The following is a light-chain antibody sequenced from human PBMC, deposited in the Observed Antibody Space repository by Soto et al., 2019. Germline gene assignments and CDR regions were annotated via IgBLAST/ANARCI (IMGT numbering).Light chain of an antibody. CDR1: QSLLNSNGYNY. CDR2: LGS. Sequence: DIVMTQSPLSLPVTPGEPASISCRSSQSLLNSNGYNYLDWYLQKPGQSPQLLVYLGSNRTSGVPDRFSGSVSGTDFTLKSNRVEAENVGVYYCMQALQTPLTFGHGIKVEIK. J-gene: IGKJ1*01. CDR3: MQALQTPLT. V-gene: IGKV2-28*01.